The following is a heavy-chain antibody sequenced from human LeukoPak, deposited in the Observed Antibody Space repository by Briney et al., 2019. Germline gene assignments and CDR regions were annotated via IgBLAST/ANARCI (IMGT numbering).Heavy chain of an antibody. CDR2: IYYSGST. Sequence: SETLSLTCTVSGGSISSSSYYWGWIRQPPGKGLEWIGSIYYSGSTYYNPSLKSRVTISVDTSKNQFSLQLNSVTPEDTAVYYCARFNHYGSGTPYNWFDPWGQGTLVTVSS. CDR1: GGSISSSSYY. J-gene: IGHJ5*02. V-gene: IGHV4-39*01. D-gene: IGHD3-10*01. CDR3: ARFNHYGSGTPYNWFDP.